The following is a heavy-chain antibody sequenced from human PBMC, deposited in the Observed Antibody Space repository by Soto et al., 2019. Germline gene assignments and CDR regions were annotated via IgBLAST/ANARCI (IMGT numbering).Heavy chain of an antibody. D-gene: IGHD6-13*01. V-gene: IGHV4-59*01. CDR2: IYYSGST. CDR3: ARVLKGGPGSWYEGGHFDY. Sequence: SETLSLTCTVSGGSISSYYWSWIRQPPGKGLEWIGYIYYSGSTNYNPSLKSRVTISVDTSKNQFSLKLSSVTAADTAVYYCARVLKGGPGSWYEGGHFDYWGQGTLVTVSS. CDR1: GGSISSYY. J-gene: IGHJ4*02.